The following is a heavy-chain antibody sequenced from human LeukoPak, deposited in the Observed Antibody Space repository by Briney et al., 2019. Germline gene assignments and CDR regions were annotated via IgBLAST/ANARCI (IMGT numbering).Heavy chain of an antibody. D-gene: IGHD3-22*01. CDR1: GGSISSSSYY. CDR2: IYYSGST. V-gene: IGHV4-39*01. CDR3: ARLKNYYDSSGPNLFDY. Sequence: SETLSPTCTVSGGSISSSSYYWGWIRQPPGKGLEWIGSIYYSGSTYYNPSLKSRVTISVDTSKNQFSLKLSSVTAADTAVYYCARLKNYYDSSGPNLFDYWGQGTLVTVSS. J-gene: IGHJ4*02.